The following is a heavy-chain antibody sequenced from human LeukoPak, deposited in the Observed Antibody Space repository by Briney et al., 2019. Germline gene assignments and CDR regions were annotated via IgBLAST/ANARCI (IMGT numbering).Heavy chain of an antibody. V-gene: IGHV4-39*07. D-gene: IGHD3-10*01. Sequence: PSETLSLTCTVSGDSMYNSDYYWGWIRRPPGKGLEWIGSIFYGGSSYYNPSLESRVTISIVPSKSQFSLNLRFVTAADTAVYYCARFGSRIGTGASFGFESWGQGTLVLVSS. J-gene: IGHJ4*02. CDR3: ARFGSRIGTGASFGFES. CDR1: GDSMYNSDYY. CDR2: IFYGGSS.